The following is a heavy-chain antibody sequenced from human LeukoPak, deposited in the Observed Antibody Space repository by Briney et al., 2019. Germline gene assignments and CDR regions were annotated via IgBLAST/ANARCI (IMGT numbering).Heavy chain of an antibody. CDR2: INHSGST. CDR1: GGSFSGYY. V-gene: IGHV4-34*01. J-gene: IGHJ4*02. Sequence: SETLSLTCAVYGGSFSGYYWSWIRQPPGKGLEWIGEINHSGSTNYNPSLKSRVTMSVDTSKNQFSLKLSSVTAADTAVHYCARGKSLRFLEWLLFDYWGQGTLVTVSS. CDR3: ARGKSLRFLEWLLFDY. D-gene: IGHD3-3*01.